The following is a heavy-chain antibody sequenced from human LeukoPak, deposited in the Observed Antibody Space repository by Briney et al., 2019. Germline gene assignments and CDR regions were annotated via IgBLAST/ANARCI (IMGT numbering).Heavy chain of an antibody. D-gene: IGHD3-9*01. V-gene: IGHV4-38-2*02. CDR3: ARVRLRYFD. CDR2: IYHSGST. J-gene: IGHJ4*02. Sequence: SETLSLTCTVSGYSISSGYYWGWIRQPPGKGLEWIGSIYHSGSTYYNPSLKSRVTISVDTSKNQFSLKLSSVTAADTAVYYCARVRLRYFDWGQGTLVTVSS. CDR1: GYSISSGYY.